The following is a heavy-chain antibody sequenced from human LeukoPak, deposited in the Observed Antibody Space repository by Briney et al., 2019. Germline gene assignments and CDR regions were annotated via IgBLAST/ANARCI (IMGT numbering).Heavy chain of an antibody. D-gene: IGHD3-3*01. CDR1: GGSISSGGYY. CDR3: ARQSVLRFLEWLFPEEGDAFDI. J-gene: IGHJ3*02. Sequence: SQTLSLTCTVSGGSISSGGYYWSWIRQHPGKGLEWIGYIYYSGSTNYNPSLKSRVTISVDTSKNQFSLKLSSVTAADTAVYYCARQSVLRFLEWLFPEEGDAFDIWGQGTMVTVSS. CDR2: IYYSGST. V-gene: IGHV4-31*03.